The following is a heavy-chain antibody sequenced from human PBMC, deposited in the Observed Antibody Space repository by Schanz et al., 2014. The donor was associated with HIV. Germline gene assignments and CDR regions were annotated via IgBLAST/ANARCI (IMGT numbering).Heavy chain of an antibody. CDR3: AKPEYDSRGNSQSHFDY. Sequence: EVQLVESGGGLVKPGGSLRLSCAASGFTFSSYAMTWVRQAPGKGLEWVSSISESGGRSYYADSVNGRFTISRDNSKNTLYLQMTTLRIDDTAVYYCAKPEYDSRGNSQSHFDYWGQGTLVTVSS. CDR1: GFTFSSYA. CDR2: ISESGGRS. D-gene: IGHD3-22*01. V-gene: IGHV3-23*04. J-gene: IGHJ4*02.